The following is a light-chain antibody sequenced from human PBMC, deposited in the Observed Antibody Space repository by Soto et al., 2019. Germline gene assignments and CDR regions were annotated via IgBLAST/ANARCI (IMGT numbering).Light chain of an antibody. V-gene: IGKV2-28*01. Sequence: DIVMTQSPLSLPVTPGEPASISCRSSQSLLHSNGYNFLNWYLQKPGQSPQLLIYVGSNRPSGGHDRFSGSGSGTDFTLKISRVEAEDVGIYYCMQALRPPYTFGPGTNLEIK. CDR1: QSLLHSNGYNF. CDR2: VGS. J-gene: IGKJ2*01. CDR3: MQALRPPYT.